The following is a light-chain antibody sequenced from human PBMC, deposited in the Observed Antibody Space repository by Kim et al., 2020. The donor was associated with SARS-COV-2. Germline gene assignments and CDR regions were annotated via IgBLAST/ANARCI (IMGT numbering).Light chain of an antibody. V-gene: IGLV2-14*03. J-gene: IGLJ6*01. CDR1: PADFGAYNH. Sequence: QSVTISCSGSPADFGAYNHVSWYQHHPGRAPKLLMYDVTKRPSRVSNRFSGSKSGNTASLTISGLQSDDEANYYCASCTSSRTSLLFGSGTKVTVL. CDR3: ASCTSSRTSLL. CDR2: DVT.